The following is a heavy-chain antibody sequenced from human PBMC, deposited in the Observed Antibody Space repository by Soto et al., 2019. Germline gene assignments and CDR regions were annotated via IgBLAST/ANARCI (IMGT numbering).Heavy chain of an antibody. CDR3: ARTLYGDNVDY. J-gene: IGHJ4*02. CDR2: MNPNSGNT. CDR1: GGTFSSNT. V-gene: IGHV1-8*02. D-gene: IGHD4-17*01. Sequence: ASAKVSCKASGGTFSSNTISWVRQAPGQGLEWMGWMNPNSGNTGYAQKFQGRVTMTRNTSISTAYMELSSLRSEDTAVYYCARTLYGDNVDYWGQGTLVTVSS.